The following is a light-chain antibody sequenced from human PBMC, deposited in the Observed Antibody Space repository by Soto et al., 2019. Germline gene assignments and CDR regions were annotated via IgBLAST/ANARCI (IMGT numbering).Light chain of an antibody. CDR2: GAS. V-gene: IGKV3-20*01. CDR3: QQYGSSPGT. J-gene: IGKJ1*01. CDR1: QSVSSSY. Sequence: DTALRQSRATLSVPRWISTARTTTFSQSVSSSYLAWYQQKTGQAPRLLIYGASSRATGIPDRFSGSGSGTDFTLTISRLEPEDFAVYYCQQYGSSPGTFGQGTKVDIK.